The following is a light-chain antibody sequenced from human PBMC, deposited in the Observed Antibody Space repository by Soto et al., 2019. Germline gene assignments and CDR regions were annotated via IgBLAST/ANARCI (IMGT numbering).Light chain of an antibody. V-gene: IGKV3-15*01. CDR2: GAS. CDR1: QSFNKH. Sequence: EIVMTQSPATLSMSPGERATLSCRASQSFNKHLAWYQQKPGQAPRLLIYGASNRATGIPARFSGSGSGTEFARTISSLQSEDFAVYYCQQYGSSPLTFGGGTKVDIK. CDR3: QQYGSSPLT. J-gene: IGKJ4*01.